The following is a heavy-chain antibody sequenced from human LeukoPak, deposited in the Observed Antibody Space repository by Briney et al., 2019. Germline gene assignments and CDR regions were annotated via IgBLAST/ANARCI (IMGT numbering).Heavy chain of an antibody. Sequence: KPSDTLSLTCTVSGGSISSSSYYWGWIRQPPGKGLEWIGSIYYSGSTYYNASLKSRVTISVDTSKNQFSLKLSSVTAAGTAVYYCARRRRGGGFDYWGQGTLVTVSS. CDR2: IYYSGST. CDR3: ARRRRGGGFDY. V-gene: IGHV4-39*01. CDR1: GGSISSSSYY. D-gene: IGHD1-26*01. J-gene: IGHJ4*02.